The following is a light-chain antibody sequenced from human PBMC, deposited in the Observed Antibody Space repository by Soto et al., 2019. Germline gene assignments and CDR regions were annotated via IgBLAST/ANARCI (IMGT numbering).Light chain of an antibody. CDR3: QQSYSTWWT. J-gene: IGKJ1*01. CDR1: QSISGY. Sequence: DIQITQSPSSLSASVGDRVTITWRASQSISGYLNWYQQKPGKAPKLLIYAASSLQSGVPSRFSGSGSGTDFTLTISSLQPEDFATYYCQQSYSTWWTFGQGTKVDIK. V-gene: IGKV1-39*01. CDR2: AAS.